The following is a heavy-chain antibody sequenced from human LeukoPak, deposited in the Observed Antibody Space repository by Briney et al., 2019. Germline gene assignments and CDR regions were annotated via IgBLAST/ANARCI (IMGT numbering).Heavy chain of an antibody. CDR1: GGSISSYY. J-gene: IGHJ4*02. Sequence: SETLSLTCTVSGGSISSYYWSWIRQPPGKGLEWIGYIYTSGSTNYNPSLKSPLTISVDTSNNQFSLKLSSVTAADTAVYYCARHRDHPIDYWGQGTLVTVSS. CDR3: ARHRDHPIDY. CDR2: IYTSGST. V-gene: IGHV4-4*09. D-gene: IGHD5-24*01.